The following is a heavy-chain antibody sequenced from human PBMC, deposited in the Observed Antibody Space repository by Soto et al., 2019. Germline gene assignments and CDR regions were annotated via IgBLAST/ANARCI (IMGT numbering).Heavy chain of an antibody. D-gene: IGHD2-2*01. CDR2: IKSKTDGGTT. V-gene: IGHV3-15*01. CDR3: TTGGTSRYCSSTSCVRFDP. J-gene: IGHJ5*02. Sequence: GSLRLSCAASGFTFSNAWMSWVRQAPGKGLEWVGRIKSKTDGGTTDYAAPVKGRFTISRDDSKNTLYLQMNSLKTEDTAVYYCTTGGTSRYCSSTSCVRFDPWGQGXLVTVYS. CDR1: GFTFSNAW.